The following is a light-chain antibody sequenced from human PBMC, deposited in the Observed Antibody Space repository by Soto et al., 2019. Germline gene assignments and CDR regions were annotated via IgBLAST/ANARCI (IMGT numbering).Light chain of an antibody. V-gene: IGKV3-20*01. CDR2: GAS. CDR1: QSVSNNY. J-gene: IGKJ1*01. Sequence: EIVLTQSPGTLSLSPGERATLSCRASQSVSNNYLAWYQQKPGQAPRLLIYGASNRATGVPDRFSGSGSGTDFTLTISRLEPEDSAVYYCQQYNSWLWTFGQGTKVDIK. CDR3: QQYNSWLWT.